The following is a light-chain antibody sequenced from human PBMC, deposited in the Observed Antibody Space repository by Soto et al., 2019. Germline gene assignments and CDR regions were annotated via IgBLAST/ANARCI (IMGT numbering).Light chain of an antibody. CDR3: SSYTTSTTQV. Sequence: QSALTQRASVSGSPGQSITISCTGTSSDVGSYNYVSWYQQHPGKAPKLMIYEVRNRPSGVSDRFSGSKSGKTASLTIFGLQAEDEADYYCSSYTTSTTQVFGGGTKLTVL. CDR1: SSDVGSYNY. CDR2: EVR. J-gene: IGLJ2*01. V-gene: IGLV2-14*01.